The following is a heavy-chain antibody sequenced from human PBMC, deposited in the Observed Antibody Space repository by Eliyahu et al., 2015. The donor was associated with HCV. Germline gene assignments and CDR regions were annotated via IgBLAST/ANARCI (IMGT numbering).Heavy chain of an antibody. D-gene: IGHD1-14*01. CDR2: IHYTGGT. CDR1: XXSIRRGGYY. CDR3: ARQRSGTYGRKGTVFFDY. V-gene: IGHV4-31*03. Sequence: QVQLQESGPGLVKPSQTLSLTCTXSXXSIRRGGYYWSWLPQPPGQGLEGIGYIHYTGGTHYNPSLKSRVSISVDTSNNHFSLKLGSVTAADTAVYYCARQRSGTYGRKGTVFFDYWGQGTLVTVSS. J-gene: IGHJ4*02.